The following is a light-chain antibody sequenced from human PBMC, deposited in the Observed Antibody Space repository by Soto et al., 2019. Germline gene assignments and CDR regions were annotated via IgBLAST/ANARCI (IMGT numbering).Light chain of an antibody. CDR3: QQYGSSLT. V-gene: IGKV3-15*01. J-gene: IGKJ4*01. CDR1: QSVGTK. CDR2: GAS. Sequence: EIVMTQSPATLSVSPGERATLSCRASQSVGTKLAWYQQTRGQAPRLLIYGASNRATGVPARFSGSVSGTEFTLTISSLQSEDFAVYYCQQYGSSLTFGGGTKVDIK.